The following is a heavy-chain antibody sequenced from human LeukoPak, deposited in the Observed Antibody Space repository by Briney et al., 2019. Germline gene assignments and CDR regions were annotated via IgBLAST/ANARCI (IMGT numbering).Heavy chain of an antibody. J-gene: IGHJ4*02. CDR3: ATASTTVTYFDY. CDR1: GGSISSGSYY. Sequence: SQTLSLTCTVAGGSISSGSYYWSWIRQPAGKGLEWIGRIYTSGSTNYNPSLKSRVTISVDTSKNQFSLKLSSVTAADTAVYYCATASTTVTYFDYWGQGTLVTVSS. V-gene: IGHV4-61*02. CDR2: IYTSGST. D-gene: IGHD4-17*01.